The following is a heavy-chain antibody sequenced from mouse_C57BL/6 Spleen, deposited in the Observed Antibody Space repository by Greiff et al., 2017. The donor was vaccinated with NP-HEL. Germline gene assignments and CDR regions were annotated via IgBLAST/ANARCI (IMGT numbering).Heavy chain of an antibody. J-gene: IGHJ2*01. CDR2: IDPEDGET. D-gene: IGHD4-1*01. V-gene: IGHV14-2*01. CDR1: GFNIKDYY. CDR3: ARSRGGTRYFDD. Sequence: EVQLQQSGAELVKPGASVKLSCTASGFNIKDYYMHWVKQRTEQGLEWIGRIDPEDGETKYAPKFQGKATITADTATTTAYLQLSSLTSEDTAVYYCARSRGGTRYFDDWGQGTTLTVSS.